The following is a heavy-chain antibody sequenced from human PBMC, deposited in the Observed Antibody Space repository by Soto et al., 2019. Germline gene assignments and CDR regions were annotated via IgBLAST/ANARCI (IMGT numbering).Heavy chain of an antibody. J-gene: IGHJ5*02. CDR3: ARVDIAAAGTLRGYWFDP. CDR2: TYYRSKWYN. CDR1: GDSVSSNSAA. Sequence: PSQTLSLTCAISGDSVSSNSAALNWIRQSPSRGLEWLGRTYYRSKWYNDNAVSVKSRITINPDTSKNQYSLQLNSVTPEDTAVYYCARVDIAAAGTLRGYWFDPWGQGTLVTVSS. V-gene: IGHV6-1*01. D-gene: IGHD6-13*01.